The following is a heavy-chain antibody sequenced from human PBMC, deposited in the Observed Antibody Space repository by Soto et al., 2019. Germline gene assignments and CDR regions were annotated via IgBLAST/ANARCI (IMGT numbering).Heavy chain of an antibody. D-gene: IGHD3-22*01. Sequence: QVQLVESGGGVVQPGRSLRLSCAASGFTFSSYGMHWVRQAPGKGLEWVAVIWYDGSNKYYADSVKGRFTISRDNSKNPLYLQMNSLRAEDTAVYYCATAYYYDSSGYYRVWGQGTLVTVSS. J-gene: IGHJ4*02. V-gene: IGHV3-33*01. CDR2: IWYDGSNK. CDR3: ATAYYYDSSGYYRV. CDR1: GFTFSSYG.